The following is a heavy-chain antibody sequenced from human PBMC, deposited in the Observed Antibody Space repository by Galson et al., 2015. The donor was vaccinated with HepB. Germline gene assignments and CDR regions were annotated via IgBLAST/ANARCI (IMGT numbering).Heavy chain of an antibody. Sequence: ETLSLTCTVSGDSISLNYWSWVRQPPGKGLEWIGYIYYTGSTDYNPSLKSRVTISVETSKNQASLKLSSVTAADTAVYYCARHRGTTDAFDIWGQGTMVTVSS. J-gene: IGHJ3*02. D-gene: IGHD1-1*01. CDR3: ARHRGTTDAFDI. V-gene: IGHV4-59*08. CDR2: IYYTGST. CDR1: GDSISLNY.